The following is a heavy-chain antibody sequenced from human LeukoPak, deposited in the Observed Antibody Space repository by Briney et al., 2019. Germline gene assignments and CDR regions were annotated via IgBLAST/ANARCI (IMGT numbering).Heavy chain of an antibody. CDR2: ISAYNGNT. V-gene: IGHV1-18*01. CDR1: GYTFTSYG. Sequence: ASVKVSCKASGYTFTSYGISWVRQAPGQGLEWMGWISAYNGNTNYAQKLQGRVTMTTDTSTGTAYMELRSLRSDDTAVHYCARLMAAPKRVYYYYYYGMDVWGQGTTVTVSS. D-gene: IGHD5-24*01. J-gene: IGHJ6*02. CDR3: ARLMAAPKRVYYYYYYGMDV.